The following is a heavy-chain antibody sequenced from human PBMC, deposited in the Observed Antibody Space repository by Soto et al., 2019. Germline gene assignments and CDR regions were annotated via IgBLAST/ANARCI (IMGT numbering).Heavy chain of an antibody. Sequence: SLRLSCTASGFTFGDYAMSWVRQAPGKGLEWVGFIRSKAYGGTTEYAASVKGRFTISRDDSKSIAYLQMNSLKTEDTAVYYCTRVGSSSLGDYYGMDVWGQGTTVTVSS. D-gene: IGHD6-13*01. CDR3: TRVGSSSLGDYYGMDV. J-gene: IGHJ6*02. CDR1: GFTFGDYA. CDR2: IRSKAYGGTT. V-gene: IGHV3-49*04.